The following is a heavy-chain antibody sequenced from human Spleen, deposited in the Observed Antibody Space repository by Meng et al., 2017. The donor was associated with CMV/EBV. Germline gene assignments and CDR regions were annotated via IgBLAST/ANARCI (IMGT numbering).Heavy chain of an antibody. J-gene: IGHJ6*02. Sequence: GSLRLSCTVTGDSINSYYWSWVRQSPGKGLEWIGYIHCNGNTNYNPSLKSRVAISVDTSKSQLSLKLSSVTAADTATYFCARDRAAVGYYNYAMDVWGQGTTVTVSS. V-gene: IGHV4-59*01. CDR2: IHCNGNT. CDR3: ARDRAAVGYYNYAMDV. D-gene: IGHD2-15*01. CDR1: GDSINSYY.